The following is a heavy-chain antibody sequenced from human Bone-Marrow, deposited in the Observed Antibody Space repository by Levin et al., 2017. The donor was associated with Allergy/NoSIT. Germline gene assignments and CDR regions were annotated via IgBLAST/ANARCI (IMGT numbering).Heavy chain of an antibody. Sequence: LSLTCAASGFLFSSYAMSWVRQAPGKGLEWVSFITGSGGVTDYADSVKGRFIITRDNSKNMVYLDMDTLRADDTAVYYCAKDQGFNHGYGFDYWGQGTLVTVSS. CDR1: GFLFSSYA. CDR2: ITGSGGVT. D-gene: IGHD5-18*01. CDR3: AKDQGFNHGYGFDY. J-gene: IGHJ4*02. V-gene: IGHV3-23*01.